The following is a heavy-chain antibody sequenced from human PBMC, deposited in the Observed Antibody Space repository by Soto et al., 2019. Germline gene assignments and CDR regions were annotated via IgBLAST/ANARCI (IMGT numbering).Heavy chain of an antibody. J-gene: IGHJ4*02. D-gene: IGHD4-17*01. CDR1: GFSFSDYY. CDR3: ARQPLRRYFDS. CDR2: ISGTSTYT. V-gene: IGHV3-11*06. Sequence: QVQLVESGGGLVKPGGSLRLSCAASGFSFSDYYMNWIRQAPGKGLEWVSSISGTSTYTNYAASVKSRFTISRDNAKNSLYLLMNSLTAEDTAVYYCARQPLRRYFDSWGQGTLVTVSS.